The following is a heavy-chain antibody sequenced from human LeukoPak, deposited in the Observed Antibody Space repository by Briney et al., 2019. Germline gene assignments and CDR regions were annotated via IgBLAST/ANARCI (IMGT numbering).Heavy chain of an antibody. CDR1: GYTVTRYY. CDR2: INPNSGGT. D-gene: IGHD4-11*01. J-gene: IGHJ4*02. V-gene: IGHV1-2*02. Sequence: ALVKVSCKASGYTVTRYYMHWVRQAPGQGVEGRGWINPNSGGTNYAQKFQGRVTMTRDTSISTAYMELSRLRSDDTAVYYCARVLKTTVTPNFDYWGQGTLVTVSS. CDR3: ARVLKTTVTPNFDY.